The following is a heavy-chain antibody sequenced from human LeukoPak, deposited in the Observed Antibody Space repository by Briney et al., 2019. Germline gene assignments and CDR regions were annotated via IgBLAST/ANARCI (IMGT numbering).Heavy chain of an antibody. CDR1: GGSFSGYY. J-gene: IGHJ2*01. D-gene: IGHD4-17*01. CDR2: INHSGST. V-gene: IGHV4-34*01. Sequence: SETLSLTCAAYGGSFSGYYWSWIRQPPGKGLEWIGEINHSGSTNYNPSLKSRVTISVDTSKNQFSLKLSSVTAADTAVYYCARGRLRVWYFDPWGRGTLVTVSS. CDR3: ARGRLRVWYFDP.